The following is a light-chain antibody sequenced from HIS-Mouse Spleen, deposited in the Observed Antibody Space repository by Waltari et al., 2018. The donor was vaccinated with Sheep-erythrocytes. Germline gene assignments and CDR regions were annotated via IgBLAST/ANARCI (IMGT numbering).Light chain of an antibody. J-gene: IGLJ2*01. CDR1: NSRDKY. CDR2: QDS. Sequence: SYELTQPPSVSASPGQTASIPCSGANSRDKYACWYHQKPGRSTVLVIYQDSKRPSGIPERFSGSNSGNTATLTISGTQAMDEADYYCQAWDSSTVVFGGGTKLTVL. V-gene: IGLV3-1*01. CDR3: QAWDSSTVV.